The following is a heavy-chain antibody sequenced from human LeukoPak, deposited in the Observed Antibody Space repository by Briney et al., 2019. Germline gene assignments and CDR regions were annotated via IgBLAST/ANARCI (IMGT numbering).Heavy chain of an antibody. CDR1: GFTFSSYS. J-gene: IGHJ4*02. CDR2: ISSSGSHI. V-gene: IGHV3-21*06. Sequence: GGSLRLSCAASGFTFSSYSMNWVRQAPGKGLEWVSSISSSGSHIYYADSVKGRLTISRDNAKNSLYLQMNSLRAEDTAVYYCARDGCSSTSCYRGDYFDLWGQGTLVTVSS. D-gene: IGHD2-2*02. CDR3: ARDGCSSTSCYRGDYFDL.